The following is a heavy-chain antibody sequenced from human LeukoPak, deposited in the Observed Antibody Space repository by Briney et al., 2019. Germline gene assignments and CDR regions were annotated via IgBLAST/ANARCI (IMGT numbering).Heavy chain of an antibody. CDR1: GGSISSSNW. CDR2: IYHSGST. D-gene: IGHD6-19*01. CDR3: ARHRGTGWYPYDY. J-gene: IGHJ4*02. V-gene: IGHV4-4*02. Sequence: SGTLSLTCAVSGGSISSSNWWSWVRQPPGKGLEWIGEIYHSGSTNYNPSLKSRVTISVDTSKNQFSLKLSSVTAADTAVYYCARHRGTGWYPYDYWGQGTLVSVSS.